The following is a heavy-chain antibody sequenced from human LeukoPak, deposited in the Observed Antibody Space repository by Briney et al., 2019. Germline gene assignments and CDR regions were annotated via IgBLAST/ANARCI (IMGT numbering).Heavy chain of an antibody. CDR3: ARARIAVPMGY. CDR1: GGTFSSYA. CDR2: IIPIFGTA. Sequence: ASVKVSCKASGGTFSSYAISWVRQAPGQGLEWMGGIIPIFGTANYAQKFQGRVTMTTDTSTSTAYMELRSLRSDDTAVYYCARARIAVPMGYWGQGTLVTVSS. J-gene: IGHJ4*02. D-gene: IGHD6-19*01. V-gene: IGHV1-69*05.